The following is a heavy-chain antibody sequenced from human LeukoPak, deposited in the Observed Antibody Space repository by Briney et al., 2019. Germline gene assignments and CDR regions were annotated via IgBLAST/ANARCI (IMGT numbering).Heavy chain of an antibody. V-gene: IGHV4-34*01. CDR2: INHSGST. J-gene: IGHJ4*02. CDR1: GGYFSGYY. CDR3: ARGEMATVPFDY. Sequence: SETLSLTCAVYGGYFSGYYWSWIRQPPRKGLEWIGEINHSGSTNYNPSLKSRVTISVDTSKNQFSLKLSSVTAEDTAVYYCARGEMATVPFDYWGQGTLVTVSS. D-gene: IGHD5-24*01.